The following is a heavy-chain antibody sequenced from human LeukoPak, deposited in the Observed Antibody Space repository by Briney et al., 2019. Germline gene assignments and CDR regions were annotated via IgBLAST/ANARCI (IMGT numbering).Heavy chain of an antibody. J-gene: IGHJ6*03. V-gene: IGHV5-51*01. CDR1: GYSFTSYW. CDR2: IYPGDSDT. Sequence: GESMKSSCKGSGYSFTSYWIGWVRQLPRKGLEWMGIIYPGDSDTSYNPSFQGQVTISADKSISTAYLQWSSLKASDTAMYYCARLYYGSGSYSWYYYYYMDVGGKGNTVTV. D-gene: IGHD3-10*01. CDR3: ARLYYGSGSYSWYYYYYMDV.